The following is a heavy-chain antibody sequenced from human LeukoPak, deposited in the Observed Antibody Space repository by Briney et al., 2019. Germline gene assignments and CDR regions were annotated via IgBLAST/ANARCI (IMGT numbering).Heavy chain of an antibody. J-gene: IGHJ4*02. D-gene: IGHD4-23*01. Sequence: SVKVSCTASGGTFSSYAISWVRQAPGQGLEWMRGIIPIFGTANYAQKFQGRVTITADESTSTAYMELSSLRSEDTAVYYCARESVAEGGNSVGYWGQGTLVTVSS. CDR1: GGTFSSYA. CDR3: ARESVAEGGNSVGY. V-gene: IGHV1-69*13. CDR2: IIPIFGTA.